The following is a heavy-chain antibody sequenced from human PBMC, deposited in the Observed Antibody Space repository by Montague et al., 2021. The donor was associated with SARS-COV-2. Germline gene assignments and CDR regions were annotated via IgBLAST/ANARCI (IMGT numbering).Heavy chain of an antibody. CDR1: GFPFNTYT. J-gene: IGHJ2*01. CDR2: IFGSGAGT. Sequence: SLRLSCAASGFPFNTYTMTWVRQAPGKGLEWVSSIFGSGAGTYYXXSLQGRVTISRDNSKNTLYLQLHSLRADDTAVYYCAKNGGSGSLVHWYFDLWGRGTPVAVSS. V-gene: IGHV3-23*01. D-gene: IGHD3-16*01. CDR3: AKNGGSGSLVHWYFDL.